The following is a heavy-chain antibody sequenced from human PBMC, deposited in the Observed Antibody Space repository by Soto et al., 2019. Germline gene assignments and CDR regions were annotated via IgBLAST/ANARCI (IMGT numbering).Heavy chain of an antibody. Sequence: SVKVSCKASGGTFSSYTISWVRQAPGQGLEWMGRIIPILGIANYAQKFQGRVTITADKSTSTAYMELSSLRSEDTAVYYCARDYSGYDSAFDIWGQGTMVTVSS. CDR3: ARDYSGYDSAFDI. CDR1: GGTFSSYT. D-gene: IGHD5-12*01. CDR2: IIPILGIA. V-gene: IGHV1-69*04. J-gene: IGHJ3*02.